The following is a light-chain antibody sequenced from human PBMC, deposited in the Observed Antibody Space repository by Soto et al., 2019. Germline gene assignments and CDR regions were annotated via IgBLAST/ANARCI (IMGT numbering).Light chain of an antibody. CDR2: KAS. J-gene: IGKJ1*01. Sequence: DIQMTQSPPTLSASVGDRVTITCRASQSISSWLAWYQQKPGKTPKLLIYKASSLESGVPSRFSGSGSGTEFTVTISSLQPDDFATYYCQEYNSYSWTCGQGNKGAIK. V-gene: IGKV1-5*03. CDR1: QSISSW. CDR3: QEYNSYSWT.